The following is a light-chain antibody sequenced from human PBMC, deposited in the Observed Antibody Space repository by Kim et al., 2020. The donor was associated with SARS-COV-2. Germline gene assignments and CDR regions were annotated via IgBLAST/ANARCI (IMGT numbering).Light chain of an antibody. CDR2: AAS. CDR1: QSIRTS. CDR3: QQSYSPSPYT. J-gene: IGKJ2*01. Sequence: ASVGDKVTITCRASQSIRTSLNWYQQKPGKAPKLLIFAASSLQIGVPSRFTGSGSGTHFTLTINRLQHEDFASYYCQQSYSPSPYTFGLGTKLEI. V-gene: IGKV1-39*01.